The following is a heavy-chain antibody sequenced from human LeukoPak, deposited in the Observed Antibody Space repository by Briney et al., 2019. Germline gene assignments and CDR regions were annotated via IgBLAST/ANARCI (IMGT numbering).Heavy chain of an antibody. Sequence: GASVKVSCKASGYTFISYDFSWVRQAPGQGLEWMGWISVYNGNTNYAQKLQGRVTMTTDTSTSTAYMELRSLRSDDTAVYYCARVWIAAPVESSHDYWGQGTLVTVSS. CDR3: ARVWIAAPVESSHDY. CDR1: GYTFISYD. CDR2: ISVYNGNT. D-gene: IGHD6-13*01. J-gene: IGHJ4*02. V-gene: IGHV1-18*01.